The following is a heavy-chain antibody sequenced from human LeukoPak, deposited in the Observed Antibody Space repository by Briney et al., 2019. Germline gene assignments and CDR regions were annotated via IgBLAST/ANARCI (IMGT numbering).Heavy chain of an antibody. J-gene: IGHJ3*02. CDR2: IVVGSGNT. Sequence: SVKVSCKASGGTFSSYAISWVRQARGQRLEWIGWIVVGSGNTNYAQKFQERVTITRDMSTGTAYMELSSLRSEDTAVYYCAADPYAPDAFDIWGQGTMVTVSS. CDR3: AADPYAPDAFDI. D-gene: IGHD2-2*01. CDR1: GGTFSSYA. V-gene: IGHV1-58*02.